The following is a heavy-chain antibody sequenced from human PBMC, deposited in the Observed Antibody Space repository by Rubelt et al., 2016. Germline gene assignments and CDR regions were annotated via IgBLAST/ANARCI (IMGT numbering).Heavy chain of an antibody. CDR3: ARGVLHFYAILTGYLYGMDV. V-gene: IGHV4-34*01. Sequence: WIGEINHSGSTNYNPSLKSRVTISVDTSKTQFSLKLSSVTAADTAVYYCARGVLHFYAILTGYLYGMDVWGQGTTVTVSS. J-gene: IGHJ6*02. D-gene: IGHD3-9*01. CDR2: INHSGST.